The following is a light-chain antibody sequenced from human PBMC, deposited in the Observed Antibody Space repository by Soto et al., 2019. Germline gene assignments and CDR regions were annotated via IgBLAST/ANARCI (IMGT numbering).Light chain of an antibody. CDR1: SSDVGGYDF. Sequence: QSALTQPASVSGSPGQSITISCTGSSSDVGGYDFVSWYQHHPGRAPKLMIYDVSNRPSGVSNRFSGSKSGNTASLTISGRQAEDEADYYCSSYASSNIPYVFGTGTKLTVL. CDR3: SSYASSNIPYV. J-gene: IGLJ1*01. V-gene: IGLV2-14*03. CDR2: DVS.